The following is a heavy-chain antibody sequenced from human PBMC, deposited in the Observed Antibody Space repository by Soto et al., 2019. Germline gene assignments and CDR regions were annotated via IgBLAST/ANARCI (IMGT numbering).Heavy chain of an antibody. CDR1: GFTFSSYA. D-gene: IGHD4-17*01. CDR2: ISYDGSNK. Sequence: QVQLVESGGGVVQPGRSLRLSCAASGFTFSSYAMHWVRQAPGKGLEWVAVISYDGSNKYYADSVKGRFTISRDNSKNTLYLQMNSLRAEDTAVYYCARDRDVDYNWFDPWGLGTLVTVSS. V-gene: IGHV3-30-3*01. J-gene: IGHJ5*02. CDR3: ARDRDVDYNWFDP.